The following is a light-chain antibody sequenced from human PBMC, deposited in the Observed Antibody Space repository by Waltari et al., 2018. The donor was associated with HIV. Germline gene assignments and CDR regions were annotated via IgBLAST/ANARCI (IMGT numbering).Light chain of an antibody. CDR3: QSYDSSLSSVV. Sequence: QSVVTQPPSVSGAPGQRVSISCTGSSSNIGAGYDVHWYQQLPGTAPKFVIYGNRKRPSGFPDRFSGSKSGTSASLAITGLQAEDEADYYCQSYDSSLSSVVFGGGTKLTVL. CDR1: SSNIGAGYD. CDR2: GNR. V-gene: IGLV1-40*01. J-gene: IGLJ2*01.